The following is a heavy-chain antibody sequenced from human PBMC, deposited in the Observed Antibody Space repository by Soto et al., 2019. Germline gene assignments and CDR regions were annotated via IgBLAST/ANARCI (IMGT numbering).Heavy chain of an antibody. CDR1: GGTFSSYA. CDR3: ARVNPAAGHYYYGMDV. CDR2: IIPIFGTA. D-gene: IGHD6-13*01. V-gene: IGHV1-69*13. Sequence: SVKVSCKASGGTFSSYAISWVRQAPGQGLEWMGGIIPIFGTANYAQKFQGRVTITADESTSTAYMELSSLRSEDTAVYYCARVNPAAGHYYYGMDVWGQGTTVTVSS. J-gene: IGHJ6*02.